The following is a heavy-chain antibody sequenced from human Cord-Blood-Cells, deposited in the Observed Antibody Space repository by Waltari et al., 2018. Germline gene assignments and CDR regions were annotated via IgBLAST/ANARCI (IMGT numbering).Heavy chain of an antibody. J-gene: IGHJ4*02. CDR1: GYTLTELS. Sequence: QVQLVQSGAEVKKPGASVKVSCKVSGYTLTELSIHWARQAPGKGLEWMGGFDPEDGETIYAQKFQGRVTMTEDTSTDTAYMELSSLRSEDTAVYYCATDRITFGGVIGWFDYWGQGTLVTVSS. CDR2: FDPEDGET. V-gene: IGHV1-24*01. CDR3: ATDRITFGGVIGWFDY. D-gene: IGHD3-16*02.